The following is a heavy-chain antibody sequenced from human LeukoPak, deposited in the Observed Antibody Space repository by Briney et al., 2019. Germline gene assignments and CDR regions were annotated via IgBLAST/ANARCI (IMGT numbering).Heavy chain of an antibody. J-gene: IGHJ4*02. D-gene: IGHD6-13*01. CDR1: GFTLSSYA. CDR2: VDGGGGGT. CDR3: AKQSAGSAAWYSLHYDF. Sequence: GGSLRLSCAASGFTLSSYAMTWVRQAPGGGLEWVSSVDGGGGGTYYADSVKGRFTISRDNSKDTLYLQMNGLRAEDTAVYFCAKQSAGSAAWYSLHYDFWGQGTLVTVSS. V-gene: IGHV3-23*01.